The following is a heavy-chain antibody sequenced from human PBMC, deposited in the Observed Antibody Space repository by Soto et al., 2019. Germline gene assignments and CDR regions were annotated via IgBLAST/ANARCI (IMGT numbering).Heavy chain of an antibody. CDR1: GGSISSGGYS. CDR2: IYHSGST. D-gene: IGHD5-18*01. CDR3: ARAGYGKYYYYYGMDV. J-gene: IGHJ6*02. V-gene: IGHV4-30-2*01. Sequence: LSLTCAVSGGSISSGGYSWSWIRQPPGKGLEWIGYIYHSGSTYYNPSLKSRVTISVDRSKNQFSLKLSSVTAADTAVYYCARAGYGKYYYYYGMDVWGQGTTVTVSS.